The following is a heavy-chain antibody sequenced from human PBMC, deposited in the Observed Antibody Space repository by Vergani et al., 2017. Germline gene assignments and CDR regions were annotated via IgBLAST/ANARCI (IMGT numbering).Heavy chain of an antibody. CDR3: ARDSGANGGYYYYYGMDV. CDR1: GFTFSSYS. J-gene: IGHJ6*02. CDR2: ISSSSSYI. D-gene: IGHD4-23*01. Sequence: EVQLVESGGGLVKPGGSLRLSCAASGFTFSSYSMNWVRQAPGKGLEWVSSISSSSSYIYYADSVKGRFTISRDNAKTSLYLQMNSLRAEDTAVYYCARDSGANGGYYYYYGMDVWGQGTTVTVSS. V-gene: IGHV3-21*01.